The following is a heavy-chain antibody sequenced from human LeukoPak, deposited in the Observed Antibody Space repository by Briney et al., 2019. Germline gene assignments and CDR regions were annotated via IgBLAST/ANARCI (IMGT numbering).Heavy chain of an antibody. J-gene: IGHJ4*02. V-gene: IGHV3-33*01. CDR3: ARDRQDYDFWSGYFDY. CDR2: IWYDGSNK. CDR1: GFTFSSYG. D-gene: IGHD3-3*01. Sequence: RSLRLSCXASGFTFSSYGMHWVRQAPGKGLEWVAVIWYDGSNKYYADSVKGRFTISRDNSKNTPYLQMNSLRAEDTAVYYCARDRQDYDFWSGYFDYWGQGTLVTVSS.